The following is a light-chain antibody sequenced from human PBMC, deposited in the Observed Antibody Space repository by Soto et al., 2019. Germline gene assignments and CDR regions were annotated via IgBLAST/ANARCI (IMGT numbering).Light chain of an antibody. J-gene: IGKJ1*01. CDR2: DAS. Sequence: EIVLTQSPATLSLSPGERATLSCRASQSVRSNLAWYQQKPGQAPRLLIYDASNRATGIPARFSGSGSGTNFTLASSSLEPEDFAVYYCQHRSNWPWTFGQGTKVEI. V-gene: IGKV3-11*01. CDR3: QHRSNWPWT. CDR1: QSVRSN.